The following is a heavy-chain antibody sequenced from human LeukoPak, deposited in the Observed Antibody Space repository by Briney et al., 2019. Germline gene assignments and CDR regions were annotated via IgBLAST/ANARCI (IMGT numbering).Heavy chain of an antibody. CDR3: AKDAIAVAGRAEYFQH. J-gene: IGHJ1*01. CDR2: ISGSGGST. CDR1: GFTFSSYA. V-gene: IGHV3-23*01. D-gene: IGHD6-19*01. Sequence: GGSLRLSCAASGFTFSSYAMSWVRQAPGKGLEWVSAISGSGGSTYYADSVKGRFTISRDNSKNTLYLQMNSLRAEDTAVYYCAKDAIAVAGRAEYFQHWGQGTLVTVSS.